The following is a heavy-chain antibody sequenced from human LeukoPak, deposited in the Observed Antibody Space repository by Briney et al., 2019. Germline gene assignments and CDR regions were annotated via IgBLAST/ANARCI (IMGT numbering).Heavy chain of an antibody. V-gene: IGHV3-23*01. J-gene: IGHJ6*02. Sequence: PGGSLRLSCAASGFTFSSYAMSWVRQAPGKGLEWVSAISGSGGSTYYADSVKGRFTISRDNSKNPLYLQMNSLRAEDTAVYYCAKDRGYSYGYETDYYYYVMDVWGQGTPVTVSS. CDR3: AKDRGYSYGYETDYYYYVMDV. D-gene: IGHD5-18*01. CDR1: GFTFSSYA. CDR2: ISGSGGST.